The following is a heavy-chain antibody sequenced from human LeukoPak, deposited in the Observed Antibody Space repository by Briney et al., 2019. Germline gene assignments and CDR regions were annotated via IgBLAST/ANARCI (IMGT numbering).Heavy chain of an antibody. CDR3: ARGKRIAVAGTFDY. D-gene: IGHD6-19*01. Sequence: PSETLSLTCAVYGGSFSGYYWSWIRQPPGKGLEWIGEINHSGSTNYNPSLKSRVTISVDTSKNQFSLKLSSVTAADTAVYYCARGKRIAVAGTFDYWGQGTLVTVPS. CDR1: GGSFSGYY. CDR2: INHSGST. J-gene: IGHJ4*02. V-gene: IGHV4-34*01.